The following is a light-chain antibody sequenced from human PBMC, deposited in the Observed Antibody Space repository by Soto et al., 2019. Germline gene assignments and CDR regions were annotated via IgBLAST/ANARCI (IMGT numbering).Light chain of an antibody. CDR2: QVT. Sequence: QSALTQPASVSGSPGQSITISCTGTSSDVGGYNYVSWYQQRPGKAPKLMIYQVTNRPSGVSNRFSGSKSGNTASLTISGLQADDEADYYCSSYTSSNSGVFGGGTQLTVL. V-gene: IGLV2-14*01. CDR3: SSYTSSNSGV. CDR1: SSDVGGYNY. J-gene: IGLJ3*02.